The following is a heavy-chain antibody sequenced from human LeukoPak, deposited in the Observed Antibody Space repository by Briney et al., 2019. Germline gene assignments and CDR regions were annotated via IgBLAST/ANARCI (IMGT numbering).Heavy chain of an antibody. CDR1: GGTSSSYA. CDR2: IIPIFGTA. V-gene: IGHV1-69*01. CDR3: ARHQIAALPVFYYYGMDV. D-gene: IGHD6-6*01. Sequence: SVKVSCKASGGTSSSYAISWVRQAPGQGLEWMGGIIPIFGTANYAQKFQGRVTITADESTSTAYMELSSLRSEDTAVYYCARHQIAALPVFYYYGMDVWGQGTTVTVSS. J-gene: IGHJ6*02.